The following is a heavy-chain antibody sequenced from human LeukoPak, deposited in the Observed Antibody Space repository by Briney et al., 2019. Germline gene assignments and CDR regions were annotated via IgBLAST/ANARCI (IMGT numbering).Heavy chain of an antibody. Sequence: ASVKVSCKASGYTFTSYGISWVRQAPGQGLEWMGWISAYNGNTNYAQKLQGRVTMTTDTSTSTAYMELRSLRSDDTAVYYCAKTPGYSSSWYFDYWGQGTLVTVSS. CDR2: ISAYNGNT. D-gene: IGHD6-13*01. J-gene: IGHJ4*02. CDR1: GYTFTSYG. V-gene: IGHV1-18*01. CDR3: AKTPGYSSSWYFDY.